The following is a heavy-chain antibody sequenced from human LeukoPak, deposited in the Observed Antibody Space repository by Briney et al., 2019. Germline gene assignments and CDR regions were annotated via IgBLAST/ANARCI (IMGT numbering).Heavy chain of an antibody. CDR1: GVTFSSYA. V-gene: IGHV3-23*01. Sequence: GGSLRLSCAASGVTFSSYAMSWVRQTPGKGLEWVSAISNGGDSTYNADSVRGRFTISRDNSKNTLYLQMNSLRTEDTAVYYCAKDLTTVTTQGDYWGQGTLVTVSS. CDR3: AKDLTTVTTQGDY. CDR2: ISNGGDST. D-gene: IGHD4-17*01. J-gene: IGHJ4*02.